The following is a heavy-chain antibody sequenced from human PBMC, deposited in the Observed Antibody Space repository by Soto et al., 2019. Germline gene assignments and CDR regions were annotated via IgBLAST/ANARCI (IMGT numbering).Heavy chain of an antibody. V-gene: IGHV1-46*03. CDR1: GYTFTSYY. Sequence: ASVKVSCKASGYTFTSYYMHWVRQAPGQGLEWMGIINPSGGSTSYAQKFQGRVTMTRDTSTSTVYMELSSLRSEDTAVYYCARAPYCSGGSCYGPGYYYMDVRGKGTTVTVSS. CDR2: INPSGGST. CDR3: ARAPYCSGGSCYGPGYYYMDV. D-gene: IGHD2-15*01. J-gene: IGHJ6*03.